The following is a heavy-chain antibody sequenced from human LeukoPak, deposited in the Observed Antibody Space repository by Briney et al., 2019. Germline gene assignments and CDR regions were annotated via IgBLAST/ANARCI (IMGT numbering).Heavy chain of an antibody. CDR2: INPNSGGT. CDR3: ARGRAYCGGDCYTMIDY. V-gene: IGHV1-2*02. D-gene: IGHD2-21*02. CDR1: GYTFTGYY. J-gene: IGHJ4*02. Sequence: ASVKVSCKASGYTFTGYYMHWVRQAPGQGLEWMGWINPNSGGTNYAQKLQGRVTMTTDTSTSTAYMELRSLRSDDTAVYYCARGRAYCGGDCYTMIDYWGQGTLVTVSS.